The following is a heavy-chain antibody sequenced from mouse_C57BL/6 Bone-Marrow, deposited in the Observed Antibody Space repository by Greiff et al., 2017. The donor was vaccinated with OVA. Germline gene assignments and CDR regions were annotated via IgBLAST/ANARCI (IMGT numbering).Heavy chain of an antibody. CDR2: IYPSDSET. D-gene: IGHD3-2*02. Sequence: QVQLKESGAELVRPGSSVKLSCKASGYTFTSYWMDWVKQRPGQGLEWIGNIYPSDSETHYNQKFKDKATLTVDKSSSTAYMQLSSLTSEDSAVYYCARGTGRAMDYWGQGTSVTVSS. J-gene: IGHJ4*01. V-gene: IGHV1-61*01. CDR1: GYTFTSYW. CDR3: ARGTGRAMDY.